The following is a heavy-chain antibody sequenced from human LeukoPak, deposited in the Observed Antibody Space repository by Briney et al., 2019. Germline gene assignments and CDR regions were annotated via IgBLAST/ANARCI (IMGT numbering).Heavy chain of an antibody. V-gene: IGHV5-51*01. CDR3: ARQYGRPFDY. D-gene: IGHD4-17*01. CDR1: GYTFSSSW. Sequence: GESLKISCKGSGYTFSSSWIVWVRQMPGKGLEWMGIIYPGDSDTRYSPSFQGQVTISADKSINTAYLQWSSLKATDTGIYNCARQYGRPFDYWGQGTLVTVSS. J-gene: IGHJ4*02. CDR2: IYPGDSDT.